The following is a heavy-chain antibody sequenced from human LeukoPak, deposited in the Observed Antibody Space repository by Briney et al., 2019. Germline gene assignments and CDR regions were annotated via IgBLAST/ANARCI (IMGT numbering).Heavy chain of an antibody. Sequence: PGGSLRLSCAASGFTFSSYAMSWVRQAPGKVLEWVSAISGSGGSTYYADSVKGRFTISRDNSKNTLYLQMNSLRAEDTAVYSCAKDLGGVGRRGAFDIWGQGTMVTVSS. CDR2: ISGSGGST. J-gene: IGHJ3*02. CDR1: GFTFSSYA. CDR3: AKDLGGVGRRGAFDI. D-gene: IGHD1-26*01. V-gene: IGHV3-23*01.